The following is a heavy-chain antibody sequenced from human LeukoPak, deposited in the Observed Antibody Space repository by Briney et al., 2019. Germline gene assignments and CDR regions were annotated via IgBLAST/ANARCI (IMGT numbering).Heavy chain of an antibody. CDR2: INHSGNT. CDR3: AREEALGSGSFDY. CDR1: GGSFSRYS. J-gene: IGHJ4*02. V-gene: IGHV4-34*01. Sequence: SETLSLTCAVYGGSFSRYSWNWLRQPPGKGLEWIGEINHSGNTNYNPSLKSRVTISVDTSKNQLSLKVNSVIAADTAVYYCAREEALGSGSFDYWGQGTLVTVSS. D-gene: IGHD1-26*01.